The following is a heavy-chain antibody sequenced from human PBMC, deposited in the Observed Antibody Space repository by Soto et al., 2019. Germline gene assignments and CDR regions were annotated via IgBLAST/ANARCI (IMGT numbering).Heavy chain of an antibody. D-gene: IGHD2-21*02. Sequence: QITLKESGPTLVKPTQTLTLTCTSSGFSLRNSGVGVGWIRQPPGKALEWLALIYWDDDKRYSPSLKSRLTITQDTSQNQVIRTMINMDPVDTATYYCAHMTAGGFYFDYWGQGTLVTVS. V-gene: IGHV2-5*02. J-gene: IGHJ4*02. CDR3: AHMTAGGFYFDY. CDR1: GFSLRNSGVG. CDR2: IYWDDDK.